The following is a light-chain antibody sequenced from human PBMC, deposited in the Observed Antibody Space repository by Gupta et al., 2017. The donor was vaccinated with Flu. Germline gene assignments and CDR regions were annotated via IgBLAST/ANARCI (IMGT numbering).Light chain of an antibody. CDR3: QSYDSSNPVV. CDR1: SGSIASNY. V-gene: IGLV6-57*01. CDR2: ENN. J-gene: IGLJ2*01. Sequence: VTISCTRSSGSIASNYVQWYQQRPGSSPSTVIYENNQRPSGVPDRFSGSIDSSSNSASLTISGLKTEDEADYYCQSYDSSNPVVFGGGIKLTVL.